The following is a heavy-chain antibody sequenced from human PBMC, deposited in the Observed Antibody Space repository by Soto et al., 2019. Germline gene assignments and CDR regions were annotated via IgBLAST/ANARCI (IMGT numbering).Heavy chain of an antibody. CDR3: ARLYGSGQWNWFDP. J-gene: IGHJ5*02. D-gene: IGHD3-10*01. V-gene: IGHV5-51*01. CDR2: IYPHDSDT. Sequence: TLQFPYMAAGNSLINYCSGWVRQTPGSGLEWMGIIYPHDSDTRYSPSFQGQVTISADKSISTAYLQWSSLKASDSAMYYCARLYGSGQWNWFDPWGQGTLVTVS. CDR1: GNSLINYC.